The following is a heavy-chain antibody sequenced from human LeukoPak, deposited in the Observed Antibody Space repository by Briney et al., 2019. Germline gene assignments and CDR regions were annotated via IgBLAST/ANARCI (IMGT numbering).Heavy chain of an antibody. V-gene: IGHV4-4*07. CDR1: GGPIRNWC. D-gene: IGHD1-14*01. CDR2: ICLSADI. CDR3: ATGLGVFDY. Sequence: PSETLSLTCSVSGGPIRNWCWNWIRQSAGKGLEWIGSICLSADINYKPSLKSRLTLSPDMSNNDIPLKLTPVTAADPDVYYCATGLGVFDYWGRGILVTVSS. J-gene: IGHJ4*02.